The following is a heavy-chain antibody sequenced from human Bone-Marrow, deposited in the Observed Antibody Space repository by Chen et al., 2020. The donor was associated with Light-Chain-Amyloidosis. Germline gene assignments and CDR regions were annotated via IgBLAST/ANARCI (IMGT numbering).Heavy chain of an antibody. D-gene: IGHD6-19*01. CDR2: IYPGNSDT. CDR3: VTTLSVSGTATYFDY. J-gene: IGHJ4*02. Sequence: EVQLVQSGAEVKKPGESLKISCKASGYSFTNYWIGWVRQMPGKGLEWMGIIYPGNSDTRYGPSFRGQVTISADKSITTAYLQWSSLTASDTAMYYCVTTLSVSGTATYFDYWGQGTLVTVSS. V-gene: IGHV5-51*01. CDR1: GYSFTNYW.